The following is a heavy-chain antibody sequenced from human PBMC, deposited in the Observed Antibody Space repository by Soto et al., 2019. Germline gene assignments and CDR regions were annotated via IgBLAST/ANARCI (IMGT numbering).Heavy chain of an antibody. D-gene: IGHD2-21*02. J-gene: IGHJ4*02. V-gene: IGHV3-74*01. CDR3: GRRCDWTALDY. CDR2: INSDTSST. CDR1: GFTFRNYW. Sequence: EVQLVESAGGIVQPGGSLRLSCAASGFTFRNYWMHWVRQSPGKGLVWVSRINSDTSSTTYADSVKGRFTISRDNAKNTLDLKMNGLRAEDTAVYYCGRRCDWTALDYWGQGTLVTVSS.